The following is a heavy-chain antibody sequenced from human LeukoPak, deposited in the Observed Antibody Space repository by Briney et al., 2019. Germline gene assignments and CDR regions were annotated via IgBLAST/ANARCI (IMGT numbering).Heavy chain of an antibody. CDR2: INPNKIGT. CDR1: GYTFTGYY. Sequence: ASVKVSCKASGYTFTGYYMHWVRQAPGQGLEWMGWINPNKIGTNYAQKFQGRVTMTGDTSISTAYMELSRLTSDDTAVYYCARGPIAVVGTGWFDPGAREPWSPSPQ. J-gene: IGHJ5*02. D-gene: IGHD6-13*01. V-gene: IGHV1-2*02. CDR3: ARGPIAVVGTGWFDP.